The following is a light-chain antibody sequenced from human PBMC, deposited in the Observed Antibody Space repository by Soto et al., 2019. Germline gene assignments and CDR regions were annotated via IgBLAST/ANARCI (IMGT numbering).Light chain of an antibody. J-gene: IGLJ1*01. CDR3: SSYTSSSTLENV. Sequence: QSALTQPASVSGSPGQSITISCTGTSSDVGGYNYVSWYQQHPGKAPKLMIYEVSNRPSGVSNRFPGSKSGNTASLTISGLQAEDEADYYCSSYTSSSTLENVFGTGTKVTVL. CDR1: SSDVGGYNY. CDR2: EVS. V-gene: IGLV2-14*01.